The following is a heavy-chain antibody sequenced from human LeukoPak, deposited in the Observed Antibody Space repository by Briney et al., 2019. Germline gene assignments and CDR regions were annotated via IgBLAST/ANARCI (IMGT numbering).Heavy chain of an antibody. Sequence: ASVKVSCKASGGTFSSYAISWVRQAPGQGLEWMGIINPSGGSTSYAQKFQGRVTMTRDMSTSTVYMELSSLRSEDTAVYYCARGDYYDSSGYYQGLDYWGQGTLVTVSS. V-gene: IGHV1-46*01. CDR1: GGTFSSYA. J-gene: IGHJ4*02. D-gene: IGHD3-22*01. CDR2: INPSGGST. CDR3: ARGDYYDSSGYYQGLDY.